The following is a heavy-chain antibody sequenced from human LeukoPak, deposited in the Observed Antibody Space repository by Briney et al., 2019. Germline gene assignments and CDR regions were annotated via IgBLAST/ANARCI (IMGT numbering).Heavy chain of an antibody. V-gene: IGHV4-4*07. J-gene: IGHJ5*02. CDR2: IYTSGST. CDR1: GGSVSSYY. CDR3: ARDIAVAGIGWFDP. Sequence: SETLSLTCTVSGGSVSSYYWSWIRQPAGKGLEWIGRIYTSGSTNYNPSLKSRVTMSVDTSKNQFSLKLSSVTAADTAVYYCARDIAVAGIGWFDPWGQGTLVTVSS. D-gene: IGHD6-19*01.